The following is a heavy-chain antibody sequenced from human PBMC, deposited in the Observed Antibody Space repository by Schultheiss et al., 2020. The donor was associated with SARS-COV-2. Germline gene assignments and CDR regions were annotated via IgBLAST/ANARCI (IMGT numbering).Heavy chain of an antibody. CDR1: GYTFTSYA. CDR2: INTNTGNP. D-gene: IGHD6-6*01. Sequence: ASVKVSCKASGYTFTSYAMNWVRQAPGQGLEWMGWINTNTGNPTYAQGFTGRFVFSLDTSVSTAYLQISSLKAEDTAVYYCARDPVRYSSSSYYYYGMDVWGQGTTVTVSS. V-gene: IGHV7-4-1*02. CDR3: ARDPVRYSSSSYYYYGMDV. J-gene: IGHJ6*02.